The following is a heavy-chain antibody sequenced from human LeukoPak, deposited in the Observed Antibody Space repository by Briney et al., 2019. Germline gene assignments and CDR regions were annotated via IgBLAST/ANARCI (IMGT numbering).Heavy chain of an antibody. CDR3: ARTQSQSGSYRYYFGY. CDR1: GGSVGSAGYY. J-gene: IGHJ4*02. V-gene: IGHV4-61*08. Sequence: ETLSLTCTVSGGSVGSAGYYWSWIRQPPGGGLEWIGYIYYTRNTNYNPSLKSRVTMSLDPSKNQFSLKLNSVTAADTAVYYCARTQSQSGSYRYYFGYWGQGTLVTVSS. D-gene: IGHD1-26*01. CDR2: IYYTRNT.